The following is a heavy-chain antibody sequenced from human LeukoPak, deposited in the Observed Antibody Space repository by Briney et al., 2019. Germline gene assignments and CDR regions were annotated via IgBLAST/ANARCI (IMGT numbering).Heavy chain of an antibody. CDR1: GGTFSSYA. D-gene: IGHD3-22*01. Sequence: ASVKVSCKASGGTFSSYAISWVRQAPGQGLEWMGWINPNSGGTNYAQKFQGRVTMIRDTSISTAYMELSRLTSDDTAVYYCAKEVHYYDSSDYFPLGYWGQGTLITVSS. J-gene: IGHJ4*02. CDR3: AKEVHYYDSSDYFPLGY. CDR2: INPNSGGT. V-gene: IGHV1-2*02.